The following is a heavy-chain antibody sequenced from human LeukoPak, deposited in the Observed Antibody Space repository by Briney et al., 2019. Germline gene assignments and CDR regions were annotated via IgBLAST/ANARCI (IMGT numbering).Heavy chain of an antibody. CDR1: GFTFSSYS. V-gene: IGHV3-23*01. Sequence: GGSLRLSCAASGFTFSSYSMNWVRQAPGKGLEWVSVIFGNGVKTYYADSLKGRFTISRDNSKSTLYLQMNSLRADDTAVYYRARVGDWSNYFGMDAWGQGTTVSVSS. J-gene: IGHJ6*02. D-gene: IGHD3-16*01. CDR2: IFGNGVKT. CDR3: ARVGDWSNYFGMDA.